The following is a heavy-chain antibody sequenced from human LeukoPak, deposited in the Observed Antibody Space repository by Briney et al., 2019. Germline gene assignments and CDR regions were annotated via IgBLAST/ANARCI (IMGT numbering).Heavy chain of an antibody. CDR1: GFTFGDYA. J-gene: IGHJ4*02. D-gene: IGHD2-2*01. CDR2: ISCNSGSI. Sequence: GRSLRLSCAASGFTFGDYAMHWVRQAPGKGLEWVSGISCNSGSIVYADSVKGRFTISRDRTKNSLYLQMNSLRAEDMALYYCARGNGYSTSGYVDYWGQGTLVTVSS. V-gene: IGHV3-9*03. CDR3: ARGNGYSTSGYVDY.